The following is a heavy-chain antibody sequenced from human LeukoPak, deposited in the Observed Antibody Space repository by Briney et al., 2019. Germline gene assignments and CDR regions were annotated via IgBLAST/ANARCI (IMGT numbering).Heavy chain of an antibody. V-gene: IGHV3-23*01. CDR3: AKVRSGSSYGALAI. J-gene: IGHJ3*02. D-gene: IGHD6-6*01. CDR1: GFTFSNYV. Sequence: GGSLRLSCAASGFTFSNYVMGWVRQAPGKGLEWVSTIIGSGTSTYYAESVKGRFTISRDNSKNTVYLQMNSLRVEDTAVYYCAKVRSGSSYGALAIWGPGTMVTVSS. CDR2: IIGSGTST.